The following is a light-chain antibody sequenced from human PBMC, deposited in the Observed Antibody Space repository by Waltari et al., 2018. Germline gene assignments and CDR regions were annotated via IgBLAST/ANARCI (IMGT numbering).Light chain of an antibody. J-gene: IGKJ2*01. V-gene: IGKV3-20*01. CDR2: AAS. CDR3: QQYNTWYT. CDR1: QSFSSSY. Sequence: IVLTQSPGTLSLSPGERATLSCRASQSFSSSYLAWYQHKPGQAPRLLIYAASSRAAGIPDRFSGSGSGTDFTLTIGRLEPGDSAVYYCQQYNTWYTFGQGTKLEIK.